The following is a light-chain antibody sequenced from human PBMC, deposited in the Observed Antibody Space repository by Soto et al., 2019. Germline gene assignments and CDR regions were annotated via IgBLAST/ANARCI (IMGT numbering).Light chain of an antibody. V-gene: IGKV3-11*01. CDR2: DVS. CDR3: HHPSSWPAT. Sequence: ETVLTQSPATLSLSPGERATLSCRASQSFGSALAWYQQKPGQAPRLLIHDVSIRATGIPARFSGSGSGTDFTLTSSNLESEDFAVYYCHHPSSWPATFGKGPKVEI. J-gene: IGKJ1*01. CDR1: QSFGSA.